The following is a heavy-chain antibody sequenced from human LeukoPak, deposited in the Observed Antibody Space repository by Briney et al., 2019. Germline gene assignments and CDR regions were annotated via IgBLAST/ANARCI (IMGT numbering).Heavy chain of an antibody. CDR3: ARVVAAKGYFDY. J-gene: IGHJ4*02. Sequence: SVKVPCKASGGTFSSYAISWVRQAPGQGLEWMGGIIPIFGTANYAQKLQGRVTITADESTSTAYMELSSLRSEDTAVYYCARVVAAKGYFDYWGQGTLVTVSS. D-gene: IGHD2-15*01. CDR1: GGTFSSYA. CDR2: IIPIFGTA. V-gene: IGHV1-69*01.